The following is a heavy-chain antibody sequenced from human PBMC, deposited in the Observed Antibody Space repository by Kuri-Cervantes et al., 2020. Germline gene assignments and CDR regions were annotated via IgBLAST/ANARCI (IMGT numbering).Heavy chain of an antibody. Sequence: GESLKISCVGSDFTFSSFWLSWVRQAPGKGLEWVANINQDGSEKNYVDSVKGRFTISRDNAKNSVYLQMNNLRVEDTAVYYCARSGDYVAYDAFDIWGQGTMVTVSS. CDR1: DFTFSSFW. D-gene: IGHD4-17*01. V-gene: IGHV3-7*01. J-gene: IGHJ3*02. CDR2: INQDGSEK. CDR3: ARSGDYVAYDAFDI.